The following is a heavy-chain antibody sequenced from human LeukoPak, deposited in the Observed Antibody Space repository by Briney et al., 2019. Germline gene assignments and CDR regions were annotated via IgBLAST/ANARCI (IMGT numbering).Heavy chain of an antibody. CDR3: ARDIMVRGVWSDY. CDR2: IYYSGST. Sequence: SETLSLTCTVSGGSVSSGSYYWSWIRQPPGKGLEWIGYIYYSGSTNYNPSHKSRVTISVDTSKNQFSLKLSSVTAADTAVYYCARDIMVRGVWSDYWGQGTLVTVSS. J-gene: IGHJ4*02. V-gene: IGHV4-61*01. CDR1: GGSVSSGSYY. D-gene: IGHD3-10*01.